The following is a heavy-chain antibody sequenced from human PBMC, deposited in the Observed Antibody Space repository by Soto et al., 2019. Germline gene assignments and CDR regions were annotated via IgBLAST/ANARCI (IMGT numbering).Heavy chain of an antibody. CDR3: ARAATVVAATLDY. Sequence: EVQLVESGGGLVKPGGSLRLSCAASGFTFSSYSMNWVRQAPGKGLEWVSSISSSSSYIYYADSVKGRFTITRDNAKNSLYLQMNSLRAEDTAVYYFARAATVVAATLDYWGQGTLVTVSS. V-gene: IGHV3-21*01. J-gene: IGHJ4*02. CDR2: ISSSSSYI. CDR1: GFTFSSYS. D-gene: IGHD2-15*01.